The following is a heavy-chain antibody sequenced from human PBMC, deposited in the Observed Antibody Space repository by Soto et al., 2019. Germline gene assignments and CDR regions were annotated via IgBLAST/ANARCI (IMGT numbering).Heavy chain of an antibody. CDR3: AREGEGHCISSSCLNWFGP. CDR2: ISSSGSTI. D-gene: IGHD2-2*01. J-gene: IGHJ5*02. Sequence: GGSLRLSCAASGFTFSTFNMNWVRQAPGKGLEWVSYISSSGSTIYYADSVKGRFTISRDNAKNSLYLQMNSLRDEDTAVYYCAREGEGHCISSSCLNWFGPWGQGTMVTVSS. CDR1: GFTFSTFN. V-gene: IGHV3-48*02.